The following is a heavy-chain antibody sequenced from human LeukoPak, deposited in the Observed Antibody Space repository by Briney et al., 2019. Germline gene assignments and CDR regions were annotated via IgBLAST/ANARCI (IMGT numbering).Heavy chain of an antibody. CDR3: ARGLGVVTASVWFDP. J-gene: IGHJ5*02. D-gene: IGHD4-23*01. CDR2: INHSGST. Sequence: SETLSLTCAVYGGSFSGYYWSWIRQPPGKGLEWIGEINHSGSTNYNPSLKSRVTISVDTSRNQFSLKLSSVTAADTAVYYCARGLGVVTASVWFDPWGQGTLVTVSS. CDR1: GGSFSGYY. V-gene: IGHV4-34*01.